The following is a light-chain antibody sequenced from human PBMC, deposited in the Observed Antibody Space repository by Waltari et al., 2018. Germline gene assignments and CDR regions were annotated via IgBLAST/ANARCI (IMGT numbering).Light chain of an antibody. CDR1: QSVLYNSNDKNY. CDR2: WAS. V-gene: IGKV4-1*01. Sequence: ISCRSSQSVLYNSNDKNYLAWYQQKPGQPPRLLIYWASTRESGVPDRFSGSGSGTDFTLTISNLQAEDVAVYYSQQYYRSRTFGQGTKVEIK. J-gene: IGKJ1*01. CDR3: QQYYRSRT.